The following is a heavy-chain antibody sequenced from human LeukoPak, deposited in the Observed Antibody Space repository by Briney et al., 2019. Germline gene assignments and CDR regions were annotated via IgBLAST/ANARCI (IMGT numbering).Heavy chain of an antibody. CDR1: GFTFSSYA. Sequence: GGSLRLSCAASGFTFSSYAMSWVRQAPGEGLEWVSAISYSGGTTYYADSVKGRFTISRDSSRNTLYLQMDSLRADDTAVYYCAKDWGGYSSSSFDYWGQGILVIVSS. V-gene: IGHV3-23*01. CDR3: AKDWGGYSSSSFDY. D-gene: IGHD6-6*01. CDR2: ISYSGGTT. J-gene: IGHJ4*02.